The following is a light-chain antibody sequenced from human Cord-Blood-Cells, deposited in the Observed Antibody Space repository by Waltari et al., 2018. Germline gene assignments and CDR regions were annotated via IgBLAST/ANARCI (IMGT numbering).Light chain of an antibody. CDR3: QQRSNWPLT. CDR1: QRVSSY. CDR2: DAS. V-gene: IGKV3-11*01. Sequence: EMVLTQSRATLSVSPGGRATLSCRASQRVSSYLAWYQQKPGQAPRRLIFDASNRATGSPARFSGSWSGTDFTLTISSLEPEDFAVYYCQQRSNWPLTFGGGTKVEIK. J-gene: IGKJ4*01.